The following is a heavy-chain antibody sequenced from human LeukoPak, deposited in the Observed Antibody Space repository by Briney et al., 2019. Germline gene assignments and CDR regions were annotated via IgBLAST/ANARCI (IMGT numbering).Heavy chain of an antibody. V-gene: IGHV3-33*01. Sequence: GGSLRLSCAASGFTFSSYGMLWVRQAPGKGLEWVALIWFDGSNTYSADSVKGRFAISRDNSKNTLYLQMNSLRAEDTAVYYCARDLIAARRVWDYYYGMDVWGQGTTVTVSS. CDR2: IWFDGSNT. CDR3: ARDLIAARRVWDYYYGMDV. D-gene: IGHD6-6*01. J-gene: IGHJ6*02. CDR1: GFTFSSYG.